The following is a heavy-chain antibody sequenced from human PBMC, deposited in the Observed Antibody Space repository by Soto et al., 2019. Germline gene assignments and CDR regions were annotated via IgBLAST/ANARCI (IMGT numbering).Heavy chain of an antibody. CDR1: GYTFTGYY. Sequence: QVQLVQSGAEVKKPGASVKVSCKASGYTFTGYYMHWVRQAPGQGLEWMGWINPNSGGTNYAQKFQGWVTMTRDTSISTAYMELSRLRSDDTAVYYCARGLSGYCSSTSCYPENDAFDIWGQGTMVTVSS. D-gene: IGHD2-2*01. CDR3: ARGLSGYCSSTSCYPENDAFDI. CDR2: INPNSGGT. V-gene: IGHV1-2*04. J-gene: IGHJ3*02.